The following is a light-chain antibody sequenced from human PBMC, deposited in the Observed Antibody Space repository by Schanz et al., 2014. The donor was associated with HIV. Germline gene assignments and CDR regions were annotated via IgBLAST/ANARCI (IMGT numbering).Light chain of an antibody. CDR2: EVS. CDR1: SSDVGGYNY. Sequence: QSVLTQPPSASGSPGQSVTISCTGTSSDVGGYNYVSWYQQHPGKVPKLMIYEVSKRPSGVPDRFSGSKSGNTASLTVSGLQAEDEADYYCCSYTSSSTWVFGGGTKVTVL. V-gene: IGLV2-8*01. J-gene: IGLJ3*02. CDR3: CSYTSSSTWV.